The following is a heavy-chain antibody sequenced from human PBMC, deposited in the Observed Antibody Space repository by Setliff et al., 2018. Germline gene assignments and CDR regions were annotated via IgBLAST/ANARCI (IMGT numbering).Heavy chain of an antibody. CDR2: SHYSGST. J-gene: IGHJ5*02. V-gene: IGHV4-31*03. CDR3: AGDSRRRFDP. CDR1: GGSISTGNYY. Sequence: SETLSLTCTVSGGSISTGNYYWSWIRQHPGKGLEWIGYSHYSGSTYYNPSLKSRVIISVDTSKNQFSLKLRSVTAADAAVYYCAGDSRRRFDPWGQGTLVTVSS.